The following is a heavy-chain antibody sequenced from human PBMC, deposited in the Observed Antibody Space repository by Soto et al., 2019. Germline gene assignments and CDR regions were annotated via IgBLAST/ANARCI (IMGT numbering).Heavy chain of an antibody. CDR2: IYHSGNT. D-gene: IGHD1-26*01. V-gene: IGHV4-4*02. Sequence: PSETLSLTCAVAGGSISSSNWWSWVRQPPGKGLEWSGEIYHSGNTNYNPSLKSRVTISVDKSKTQFSLKLSSVTAADTAVYYCATDPPPNSGSYGDFDIWGQGTMVTVSS. CDR1: GGSISSSNW. J-gene: IGHJ3*02. CDR3: ATDPPPNSGSYGDFDI.